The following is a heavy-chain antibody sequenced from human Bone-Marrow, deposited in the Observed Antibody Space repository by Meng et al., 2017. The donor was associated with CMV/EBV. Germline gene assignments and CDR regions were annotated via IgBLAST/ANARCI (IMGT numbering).Heavy chain of an antibody. CDR3: ARGPGITIFGVVFYYYGMDV. CDR1: GGSFSGYY. CDR2: INHSGST. D-gene: IGHD3-3*01. J-gene: IGHJ6*02. Sequence: ESLKISCAVYGGSFSGYYWSWIRQPPGKGLEWIGEINHSGSTNYNPSLKSRVTISVDTSKNQFSLKLSSVTAADTAVYYCARGPGITIFGVVFYYYGMDVWGQGTTVTVSS. V-gene: IGHV4-34*01.